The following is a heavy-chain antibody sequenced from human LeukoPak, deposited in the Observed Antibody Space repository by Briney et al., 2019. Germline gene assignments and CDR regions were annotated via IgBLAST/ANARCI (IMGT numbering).Heavy chain of an antibody. CDR3: AKVYSNSWQQRYNWFDP. J-gene: IGHJ5*02. V-gene: IGHV3-23*01. Sequence: GGSLRLSCAASEFTFSTYAMTWVRQAPGKGLERVSGISGRGGSTYYADSVKGRFTISRDNSKNTLYLQMNSLRVEDTAVYYCAKVYSNSWQQRYNWFDPWGQGTLVTVPS. CDR1: EFTFSTYA. CDR2: ISGRGGST. D-gene: IGHD6-13*01.